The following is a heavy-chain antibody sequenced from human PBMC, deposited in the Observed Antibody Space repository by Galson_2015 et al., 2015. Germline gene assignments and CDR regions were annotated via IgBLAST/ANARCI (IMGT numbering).Heavy chain of an antibody. CDR2: IKSKTDGGTT. Sequence: SLRLSCAASGFTFSKALMSWVRQAPGKGLEWVGRIKSKTDGGTTDYAAPVKGRFTISRDDSKNTLYLQMNSLKTEDTAVYYCTTEDRGTTTMMVVARDYWGQGTLVTVSS. D-gene: IGHD3-22*01. J-gene: IGHJ4*02. V-gene: IGHV3-15*01. CDR3: TTEDRGTTTMMVVARDY. CDR1: GFTFSKAL.